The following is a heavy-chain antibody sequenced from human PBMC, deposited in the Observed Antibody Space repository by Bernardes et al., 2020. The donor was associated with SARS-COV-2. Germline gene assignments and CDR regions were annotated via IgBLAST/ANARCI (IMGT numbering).Heavy chain of an antibody. CDR1: GFTFSSYS. CDR2: ISSSSSTI. J-gene: IGHJ6*02. V-gene: IGHV3-48*01. D-gene: IGHD3-3*01. CDR3: ASQGYYDFWSGYSYGMDV. Sequence: GLSLRLSCAASGFTFSSYSMNWVRQAPGKGLEWVSYISSSSSTIYYADSVKGRFTISRDNAKNSLYLQMNSLRAEDTAVYYCASQGYYDFWSGYSYGMDVWGQGTTVTVSS.